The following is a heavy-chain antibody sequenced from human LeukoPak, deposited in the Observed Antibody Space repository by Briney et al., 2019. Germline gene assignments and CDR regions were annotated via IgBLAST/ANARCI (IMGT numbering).Heavy chain of an antibody. CDR3: ARDRVTIFGVVIRHDAFDI. V-gene: IGHV3-23*01. Sequence: GGSLRLSCVASGFTFSSYGMSWVRQTPGKGLEWVSAIHGSGDTTYYADFVKGRFSISRDNSKNTLYLQMNSLRSEDTAVYYCARDRVTIFGVVIRHDAFDIWGQGTMVTVSS. J-gene: IGHJ3*02. D-gene: IGHD3-3*01. CDR1: GFTFSSYG. CDR2: IHGSGDTT.